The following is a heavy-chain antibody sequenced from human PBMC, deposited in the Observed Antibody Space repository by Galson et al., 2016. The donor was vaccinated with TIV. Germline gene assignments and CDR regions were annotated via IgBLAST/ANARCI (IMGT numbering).Heavy chain of an antibody. CDR3: AKARIRDYGGNGHYYYYGMDV. D-gene: IGHD4-23*01. J-gene: IGHJ6*02. CDR1: GFTFDDYA. Sequence: SLRLSCAASGFTFDDYAMHWVRQPPGKGLEWVSGISRNSANRGYSNSVQGRFSISRDNAKNFLYLQMNSLRAEDTALYYCAKARIRDYGGNGHYYYYGMDVWGQGTTVTVTS. CDR2: ISRNSANR. V-gene: IGHV3-9*01.